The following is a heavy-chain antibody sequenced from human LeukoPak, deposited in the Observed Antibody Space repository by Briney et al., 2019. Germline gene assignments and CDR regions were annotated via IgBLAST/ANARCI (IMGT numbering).Heavy chain of an antibody. Sequence: GASVTVCFTAAGYTFIICGMNWVREGPGQGLEWMGWINPYTGNPTYDPGFTGRFVFSLDTSVTTAYLQISSLKAEDTAVYYCARDPAAGQLWGQGTLVTVSS. CDR3: ARDPAAGQL. CDR1: GYTFIICG. V-gene: IGHV7-4-1*02. CDR2: INPYTGNP. J-gene: IGHJ4*02. D-gene: IGHD6-13*01.